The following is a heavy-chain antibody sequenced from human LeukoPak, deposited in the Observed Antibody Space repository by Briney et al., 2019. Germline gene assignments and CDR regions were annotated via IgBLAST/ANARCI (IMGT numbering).Heavy chain of an antibody. Sequence: ASVKVSCKASGYAFTNYYIHWVRQAPGQGLECMGIINPSGGSTSYAQKFQGRVTLTRDMSTSTDYMELSSLRSEDTAVYYCARDNSLQDMAWWFDPWGQGTLVIVSS. CDR1: GYAFTNYY. CDR2: INPSGGST. V-gene: IGHV1-46*01. J-gene: IGHJ5*02. CDR3: ARDNSLQDMAWWFDP. D-gene: IGHD5-24*01.